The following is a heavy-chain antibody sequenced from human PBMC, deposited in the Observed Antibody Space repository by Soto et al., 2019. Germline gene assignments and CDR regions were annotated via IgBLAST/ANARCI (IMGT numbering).Heavy chain of an antibody. CDR1: GYTFTTYA. D-gene: IGHD6-6*01. J-gene: IGHJ4*02. CDR3: ARDPQYSTSSQVFDS. CDR2: ISTYNGNT. V-gene: IGHV1-18*01. Sequence: GASVKVSCKASGYTFTTYAISWVRQAPGQGLEWMGRISTYNGNTKYAQKLQGRVTMTTDTSTSTAYMELRSLRSDDTAVYYCARDPQYSTSSQVFDSWGQGTLVTVSS.